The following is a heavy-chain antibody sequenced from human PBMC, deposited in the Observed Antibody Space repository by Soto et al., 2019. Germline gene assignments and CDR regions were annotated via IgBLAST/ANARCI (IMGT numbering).Heavy chain of an antibody. CDR1: GFSVSATS. CDR2: MHRGGTT. D-gene: IGHD5-18*01. CDR3: ARVNTTLVDHFDC. J-gene: IGHJ4*02. V-gene: IGHV3-53*01. Sequence: GGSLRLSCVVSGFSVSATSIFWVRQATGKGLEWVSLMHRGGTTDNADSVKGRFTTSRDKSKDTLYLHMNGLRVEDTAVYYCARVNTTLVDHFDCWGQGTLVTVSS.